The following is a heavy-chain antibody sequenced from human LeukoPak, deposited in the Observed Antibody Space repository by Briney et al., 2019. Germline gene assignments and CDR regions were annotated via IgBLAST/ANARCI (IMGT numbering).Heavy chain of an antibody. V-gene: IGHV1-8*03. J-gene: IGHJ3*02. CDR3: AKSSGWDLDAFDI. CDR1: GYTFSSYD. CDR2: MNPKRGNT. D-gene: IGHD6-19*01. Sequence: GASVKVSCKASGYTFSSYDINWVRQATGQGLEWMGWMNPKRGNTGYAHKFQGRVTITRNTSITTAYMELSSLRSEDTAVCYCAKSSGWDLDAFDIWGQGTMVTVSS.